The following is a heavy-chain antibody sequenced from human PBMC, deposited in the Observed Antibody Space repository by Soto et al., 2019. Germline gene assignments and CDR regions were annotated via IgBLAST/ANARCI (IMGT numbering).Heavy chain of an antibody. CDR2: INHSGST. J-gene: IGHJ4*02. D-gene: IGHD3-22*01. Sequence: TSESLSLTCAVYGGSFSGYYWSWIRQPPGKGLEWIGEINHSGSTNYNPSLKSRVTISVDTSKNQFSLKLSSVTAADTAVYYCARGPRGKAHGGGYYYGTNYWGQGTLVTVSS. CDR3: ARGPRGKAHGGGYYYGTNY. V-gene: IGHV4-34*01. CDR1: GGSFSGYY.